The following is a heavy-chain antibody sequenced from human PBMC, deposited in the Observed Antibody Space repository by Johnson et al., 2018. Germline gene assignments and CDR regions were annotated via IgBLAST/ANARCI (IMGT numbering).Heavy chain of an antibody. CDR2: LKQDGSEK. J-gene: IGHJ3*02. V-gene: IGHV3-7*01. Sequence: VQLVESGGGLVQPGGSLRLSCAASGFTFSSYWMSWVRQAPGKGLEWVANLKQDGSEKYYVVSVKGRSTISRDNAKNSLFLQMNSLRAEDTAVYYCASSKHPDAFDIWGQGTMVTVSS. CDR3: ASSKHPDAFDI. CDR1: GFTFSSYW.